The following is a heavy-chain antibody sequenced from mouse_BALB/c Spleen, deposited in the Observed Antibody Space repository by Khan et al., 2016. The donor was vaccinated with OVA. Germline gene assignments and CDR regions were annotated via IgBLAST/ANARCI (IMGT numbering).Heavy chain of an antibody. V-gene: IGHV5-6-5*01. CDR1: GFTYSNYA. J-gene: IGHJ3*01. CDR3: ARDYWFAY. CDR2: ISSGGST. Sequence: EVQLQESGGGLVQPGGSLKLSCAASGFTYSNYAMSWVRQTPEKRLEWVASISSGGSTYYPDSVKGRFTISRDNSRNILTLQMSSLRSEDTAMYYCARDYWFAYWGQGTLVTVSA.